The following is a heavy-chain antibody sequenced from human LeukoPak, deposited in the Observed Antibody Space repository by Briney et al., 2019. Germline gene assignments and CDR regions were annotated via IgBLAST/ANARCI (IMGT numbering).Heavy chain of an antibody. CDR3: GRVVGRGRGHFDY. J-gene: IGHJ4*02. V-gene: IGHV3-72*01. CDR2: TRSKANSYTT. CDR1: GFTFSDHY. D-gene: IGHD3-10*01. Sequence: RGSLRLSCAASGFTFSDHYMDWVRQAPGEGLEWVGRTRSKANSYTTAYAASMKGRFTISRDDSKNSLYLQMNSLKAEDTVVYYCGRVVGRGRGHFDYWGQGTLGTVSS.